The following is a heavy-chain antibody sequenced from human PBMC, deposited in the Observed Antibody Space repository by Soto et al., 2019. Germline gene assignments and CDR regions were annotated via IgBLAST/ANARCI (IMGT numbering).Heavy chain of an antibody. V-gene: IGHV1-3*01. D-gene: IGHD3-3*01. CDR3: ARDRVFGVVHNWFDP. Sequence: VASVKVSCKASGYTFTSYAMHWVRQAPGQRLEWMGWINAGNGNTKYSQKFQGRVTITRDTSASTAYMELSSLRSEDTAVYYCARDRVFGVVHNWFDPWGQGTLVTVSS. CDR2: INAGNGNT. J-gene: IGHJ5*02. CDR1: GYTFTSYA.